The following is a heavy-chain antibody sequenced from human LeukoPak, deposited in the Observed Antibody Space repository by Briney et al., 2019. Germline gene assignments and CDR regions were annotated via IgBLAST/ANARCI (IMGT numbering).Heavy chain of an antibody. CDR3: ASGYYDSSGPKFDY. Sequence: SETLSLTCTVSGGSISSHYWSWLRQPPGKGLEWIGYIYYSWSTNYNPSLKSRVTISVDTSKNQFSLKLRSVTAADTAVYYCASGYYDSSGPKFDYWGQGTLVTVSS. V-gene: IGHV4-59*11. D-gene: IGHD3-22*01. J-gene: IGHJ4*02. CDR2: IYYSWST. CDR1: GGSISSHY.